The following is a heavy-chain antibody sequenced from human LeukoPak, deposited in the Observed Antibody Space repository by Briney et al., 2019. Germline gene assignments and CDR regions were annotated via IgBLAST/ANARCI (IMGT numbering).Heavy chain of an antibody. J-gene: IGHJ4*02. CDR3: ARRAIEPFIAVAGVFDY. CDR2: IYYSGST. V-gene: IGHV4-39*01. Sequence: SETLSLTCTVSGGSISSCSYYWGWIRQPPGKGLMGVGSIYYSGSTYYNPSLKSRVTVSVDTSKNHFSLKLSSVTAADTAVYYCARRAIEPFIAVAGVFDYWGQGTLVTVSS. D-gene: IGHD6-19*01. CDR1: GGSISSCSYY.